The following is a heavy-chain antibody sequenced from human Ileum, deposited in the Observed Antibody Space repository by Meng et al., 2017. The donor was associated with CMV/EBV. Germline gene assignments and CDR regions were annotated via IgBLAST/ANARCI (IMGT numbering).Heavy chain of an antibody. D-gene: IGHD1-14*01. Sequence: QFHVVQARPEVKKPGASVKTSCRTSGYHFNNYAITWLRQAPGQGLEWMGLVSGYNGDTHYAQKIQGRATLTANPSTTAAYLELRGLRSDDAAVYYCARDRPDPGREGFSYWGQGTLVTVSS. CDR2: VSGYNGDT. CDR3: ARDRPDPGREGFSY. CDR1: GYHFNNYA. J-gene: IGHJ4*02. V-gene: IGHV1-18*01.